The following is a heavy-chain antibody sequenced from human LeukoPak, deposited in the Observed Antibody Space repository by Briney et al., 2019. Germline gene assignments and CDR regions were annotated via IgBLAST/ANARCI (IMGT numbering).Heavy chain of an antibody. Sequence: SETLSLTCAVSGGPFSGCFWSWIRQSSGKGLEWIGEIHNSGTTNYNPSLNSRVTISEDMSKNQFYLNLSSVTAADTAVYYCARRYYYNLGSFPFDFWGQGTLVTVSS. V-gene: IGHV4-34*01. D-gene: IGHD3-10*01. J-gene: IGHJ4*02. CDR2: IHNSGTT. CDR1: GGPFSGCF. CDR3: ARRYYYNLGSFPFDF.